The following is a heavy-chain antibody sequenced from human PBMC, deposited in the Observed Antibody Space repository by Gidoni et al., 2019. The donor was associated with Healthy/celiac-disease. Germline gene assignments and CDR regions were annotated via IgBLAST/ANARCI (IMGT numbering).Heavy chain of an antibody. CDR1: GFSLRGDA. D-gene: IGHD3-10*01. V-gene: IGHV3-30-3*01. CDR3: ARDRNYYGSGSYSYFDY. Sequence: QVQLVESGGGVVQPGRSLRHSCADSGFSLRGDAMDWVRQAPGKGLEWVAVISYDGSNNYYADSVKGRFTISRDNSKNTLYLQMNSLRAEDTFVYYCARDRNYYGSGSYSYFDYWGQGTLVTVSS. J-gene: IGHJ4*02. CDR2: ISYDGSNN.